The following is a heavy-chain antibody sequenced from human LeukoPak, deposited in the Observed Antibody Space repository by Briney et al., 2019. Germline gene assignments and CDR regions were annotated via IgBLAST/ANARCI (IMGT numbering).Heavy chain of an antibody. CDR2: ISYDGSSK. J-gene: IGHJ6*02. CDR1: GFTFSSYA. Sequence: GGSLRLSCAASGFTFSSYAMHWVRHAPGKGLEWVALISYDGSSKYYADSVKGRFTISRDNSKNTLYLQLNSLRAEDTAVYYCARDRRGVVTANYYYYGLDVWGQGTTVTVSS. V-gene: IGHV3-30-3*01. CDR3: ARDRRGVVTANYYYYGLDV. D-gene: IGHD2-21*02.